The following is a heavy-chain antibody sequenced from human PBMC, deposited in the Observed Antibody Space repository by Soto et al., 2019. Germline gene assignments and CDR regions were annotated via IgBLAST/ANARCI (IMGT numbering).Heavy chain of an antibody. CDR3: VRGTGQRGRDCFFEY. CDR2: IYYSGST. V-gene: IGHV4-38-2*01. Sequence: SETLSLTCAVSGYSISNAYYWGWIRQPPGKGLEWIGSIYYSGSTYYNPSLKSRVTISVDTSKNQFSLKLTSVSAADTAMYYCVRGTGQRGRDCFFEYWGQGDLVTVS. J-gene: IGHJ4*02. D-gene: IGHD2-21*02. CDR1: GYSISNAYY.